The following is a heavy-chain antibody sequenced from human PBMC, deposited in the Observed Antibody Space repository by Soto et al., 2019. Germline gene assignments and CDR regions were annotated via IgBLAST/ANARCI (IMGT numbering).Heavy chain of an antibody. CDR3: AHVHIVVVPDATDSPFDY. J-gene: IGHJ4*02. Sequence: SGPTLVNPTQTLTVTCTFSWFSLSASVVVVGWILQPPGNSLEWLALIYWDDDNRYSPSLNSMLTITKYTSKNQVVLTMTNMDXVXRATXXCAHVHIVVVPDATDSPFDYWGQGTLVTVSS. CDR2: IYWDDDN. CDR1: WFSLSASVVV. V-gene: IGHV2-5*02. D-gene: IGHD2-2*01.